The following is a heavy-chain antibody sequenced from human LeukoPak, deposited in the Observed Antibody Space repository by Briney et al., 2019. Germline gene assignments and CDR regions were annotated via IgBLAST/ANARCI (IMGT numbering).Heavy chain of an antibody. D-gene: IGHD6-13*01. CDR3: ARVSPRQLVCGDY. Sequence: SETLSLTCTISGGSVSDYYWSWIRQSPGKGLEWIGYIYYSGSTNYNPSLKSRVTISVDTSKNQFSLKLSSVTAADTAVYYCARVSPRQLVCGDYWGQGTLVTVSS. CDR2: IYYSGST. CDR1: GGSVSDYY. V-gene: IGHV4-59*02. J-gene: IGHJ4*02.